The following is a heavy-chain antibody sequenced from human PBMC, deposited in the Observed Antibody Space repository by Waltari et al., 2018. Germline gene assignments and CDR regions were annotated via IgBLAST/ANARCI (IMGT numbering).Heavy chain of an antibody. D-gene: IGHD3-10*01. Sequence: QLQLQESGPGLVKPSETLSLTCTVSGGSISSSSYYWGWIRQPPGKGLEWIGSSYYSGSTYYHPSLKRLVTISVDTSKNQFSLKLSSVTAADTAVYYCATIQGSGSTKTFDYWGQGTLVTVSS. J-gene: IGHJ4*02. CDR1: GGSISSSSYY. CDR2: SYYSGST. CDR3: ATIQGSGSTKTFDY. V-gene: IGHV4-39*01.